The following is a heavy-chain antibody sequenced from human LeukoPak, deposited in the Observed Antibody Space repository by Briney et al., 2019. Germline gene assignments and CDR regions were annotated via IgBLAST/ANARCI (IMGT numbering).Heavy chain of an antibody. CDR2: ISGSGGST. V-gene: IGHV3-23*01. CDR3: AKGGNWNGLNYFDY. Sequence: SGGSLRLSCLASGFTFSSYAMSWVRQAPGKGLEWVSAISGSGGSTYYADSVKGRFTISRDNSKNTLYLQMNSLRAEDTAVYYCAKGGNWNGLNYFDYWGQGTLVTVSS. J-gene: IGHJ4*02. CDR1: GFTFSSYA. D-gene: IGHD1-1*01.